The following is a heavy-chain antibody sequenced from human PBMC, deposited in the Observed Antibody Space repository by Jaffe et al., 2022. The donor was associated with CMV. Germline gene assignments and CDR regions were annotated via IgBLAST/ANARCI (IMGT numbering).Heavy chain of an antibody. CDR1: GFSLSTSGMC. Sequence: QVTLRESGPALVKPTQTLTLTCTFSGFSLSTSGMCVSWIRQPPGKALEWLARIDWDDDKYYSTSLKTRLTISKDTSKNQVVLTMTNMDPVDTATYYCARIRRDGYNLPYYYYYMDVWGKGTTVTVSS. CDR3: ARIRRDGYNLPYYYYYMDV. V-gene: IGHV2-70*15. J-gene: IGHJ6*03. D-gene: IGHD5-12*01. CDR2: IDWDDDK.